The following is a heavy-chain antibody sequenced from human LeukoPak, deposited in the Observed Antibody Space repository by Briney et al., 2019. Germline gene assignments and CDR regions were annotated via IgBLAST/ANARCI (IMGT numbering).Heavy chain of an antibody. CDR3: ARMGDYSEFDP. CDR1: GFIFGDYY. J-gene: IGHJ5*02. Sequence: GGSLGLSCAASGFIFGDYYMSWIRQAPGKGLEWVSYIGSYSSPIYYADSVQGRFAISRENAKNLLHLEMNSLRAEDTAVYYCARMGDYSEFDPWGQGTLVTVPS. CDR2: IGSYSSPI. D-gene: IGHD3-16*01. V-gene: IGHV3-11*01.